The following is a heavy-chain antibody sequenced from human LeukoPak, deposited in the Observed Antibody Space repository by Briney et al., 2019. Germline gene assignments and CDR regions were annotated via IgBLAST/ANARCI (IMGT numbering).Heavy chain of an antibody. D-gene: IGHD1-26*01. Sequence: PSETLSLTCAVYGGSFSAYYWSWIRQPPGKGLEWIGEINHSGSTNYNPSLKSRVTISVDTSKNQFSLKLSSVTAADTAVYYCASTQIVGGSLSNNWGRGTLVTVSS. J-gene: IGHJ4*02. CDR2: INHSGST. V-gene: IGHV4-34*01. CDR1: GGSFSAYY. CDR3: ASTQIVGGSLSNN.